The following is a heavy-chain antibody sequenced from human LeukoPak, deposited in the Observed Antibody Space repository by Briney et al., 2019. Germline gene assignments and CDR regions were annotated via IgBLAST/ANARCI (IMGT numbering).Heavy chain of an antibody. J-gene: IGHJ4*02. CDR2: ISYDGSNK. CDR3: AKGYCSGGSCYGEFFDY. V-gene: IGHV3-30*18. D-gene: IGHD2-15*01. CDR1: GFTFSSYG. Sequence: GGSLRLSCAASGFTFSSYGMHWVRQAPGKGLEWVAVISYDGSNKYYADSVKGRFTISRDNSKNTLYLQMNSLRAEDTAVYYCAKGYCSGGSCYGEFFDYWGQGTLVTVSS.